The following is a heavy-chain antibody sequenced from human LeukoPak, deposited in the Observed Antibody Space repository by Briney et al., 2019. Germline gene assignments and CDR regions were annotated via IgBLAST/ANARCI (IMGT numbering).Heavy chain of an antibody. Sequence: GESLRLSCVASGFTFSAYAMNWVRQAPGKGLEWVSYISSSGSTIYYADSVKGRFTISRDNAKNSLYLQMNSLRAEDTAVYYCAIDYGDSFDYWGQGTLVTVSS. D-gene: IGHD4-17*01. J-gene: IGHJ4*02. CDR2: ISSSGSTI. CDR1: GFTFSAYA. CDR3: AIDYGDSFDY. V-gene: IGHV3-11*01.